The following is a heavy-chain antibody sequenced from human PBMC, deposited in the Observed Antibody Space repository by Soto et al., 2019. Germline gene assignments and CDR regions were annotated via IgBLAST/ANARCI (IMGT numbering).Heavy chain of an antibody. CDR3: ARGVAAAQG. V-gene: IGHV4-59*08. CDR1: GGSISSYY. D-gene: IGHD6-13*01. Sequence: SETLSLTCTVSGGSISSYYWSWIRQPPGKGLEWIGYIYYSGSTNYNPSLKSRVTISVDTSKNQFSLKLSSVTAADTAVYYCARGVAAAQGWGQGTLVTVSS. CDR2: IYYSGST. J-gene: IGHJ4*02.